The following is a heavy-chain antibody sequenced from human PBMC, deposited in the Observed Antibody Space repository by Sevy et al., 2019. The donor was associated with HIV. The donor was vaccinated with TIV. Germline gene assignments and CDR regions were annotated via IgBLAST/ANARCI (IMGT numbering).Heavy chain of an antibody. J-gene: IGHJ6*02. CDR1: GFTFSSYA. D-gene: IGHD6-13*01. V-gene: IGHV3-23*01. CDR2: ISGSGGST. CDR3: AKMSSSWYFRDV. Sequence: GGSLRLSCAASGFTFSSYAMSWVRHAPGKGLEWVSAISGSGGSTYYADSVKGRFTISRDNSKNTLYLQMNSLRAEDTAVYYCAKMSSSWYFRDVWGQGTTVTVSS.